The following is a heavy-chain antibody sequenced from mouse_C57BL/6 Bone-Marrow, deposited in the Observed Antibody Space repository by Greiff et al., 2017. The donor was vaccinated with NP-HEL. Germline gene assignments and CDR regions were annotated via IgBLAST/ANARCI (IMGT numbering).Heavy chain of an antibody. Sequence: QVQLQQPGAELVKPGASVKMSCKASGYTFTSYWITWVKQRPGQGLEWIGDIYPGSGSTNYNEKFKSKATLTVDTSSSTAYMQLSSLTSEDSAVYDCARSYYYGSSYWYFDVWGTGTTVTVSS. J-gene: IGHJ1*03. V-gene: IGHV1-55*01. CDR3: ARSYYYGSSYWYFDV. CDR1: GYTFTSYW. D-gene: IGHD1-1*01. CDR2: IYPGSGST.